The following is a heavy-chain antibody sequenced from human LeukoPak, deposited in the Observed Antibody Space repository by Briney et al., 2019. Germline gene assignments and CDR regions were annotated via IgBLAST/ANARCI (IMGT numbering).Heavy chain of an antibody. Sequence: GGSLRLSCTASGFSFRNTWMSWVRQAPGKGLEWVSYISSSGSTIYYADSVKGRFTISRDNAKNSLYLQMNSLRAEDTAVYYCAGSGTPFYYGMDVWGQGTTVTVSS. V-gene: IGHV3-11*01. D-gene: IGHD3-10*01. CDR1: GFSFRNTW. J-gene: IGHJ6*02. CDR2: ISSSGSTI. CDR3: AGSGTPFYYGMDV.